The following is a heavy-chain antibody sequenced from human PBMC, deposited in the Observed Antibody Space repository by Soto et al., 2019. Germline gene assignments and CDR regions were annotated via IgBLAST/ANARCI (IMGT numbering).Heavy chain of an antibody. D-gene: IGHD1-26*01. CDR3: ARDLVVKVGATEEYYFDY. CDR1: GYTFTGYY. V-gene: IGHV1-2*02. Sequence: ASVKVSCKASGYTFTGYYMHWVRQAPGQGLEWMGWINPNSGGTNYAQKFQGRVAMTRDTSISTAYMELSRLRSDDTAVYYCARDLVVKVGATEEYYFDYWGQGTLVSGSS. CDR2: INPNSGGT. J-gene: IGHJ4*02.